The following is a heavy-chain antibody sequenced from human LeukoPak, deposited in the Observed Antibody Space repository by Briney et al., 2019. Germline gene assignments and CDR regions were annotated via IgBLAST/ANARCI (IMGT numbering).Heavy chain of an antibody. V-gene: IGHV4-59*08. CDR1: GGSINNYY. CDR2: IYSSGNT. CDR3: ARKGYFDL. J-gene: IGHJ2*01. Sequence: SETLSLTCTVSGGSINNYYWTWVRQPPGKGLEWIGYIYSSGNTYYNPSLRSRVTMSVDTSKNQFSLKLGSVTASDTAVYYCARKGYFDLWGRGTLVTVSS.